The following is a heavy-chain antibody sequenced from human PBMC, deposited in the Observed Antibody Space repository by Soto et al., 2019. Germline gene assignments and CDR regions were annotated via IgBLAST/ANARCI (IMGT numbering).Heavy chain of an antibody. V-gene: IGHV3-23*01. D-gene: IGHD3-9*01. CDR3: ARSDDKDILTGCYN. CDR1: GFTFNNHA. J-gene: IGHJ4*02. CDR2: IGHSGYSI. Sequence: DVQLLEAGGGLIQPGGSLRLSCAASGFTFNNHAMAWVRQAPGKGLEWVSSIGHSGYSINYGDSVKGRFTISRDNSKNXXXXXXXGXRAEDTAVYYCARSDDKDILTGCYNWGQGALVTVSS.